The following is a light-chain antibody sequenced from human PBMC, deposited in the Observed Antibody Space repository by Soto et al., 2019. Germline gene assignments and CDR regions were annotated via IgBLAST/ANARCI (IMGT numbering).Light chain of an antibody. CDR1: SSDVGGYNY. V-gene: IGLV2-11*01. CDR3: CSYAGSYTHYV. J-gene: IGLJ1*01. Sequence: QSALTQPRSVSGSPGQSVTISCTGTSSDVGGYNYVSWYQQHPGKAPKLMIYDVSKRPSGVPDRFSGSKSGNTASLTISGRQAADEADYYCCSYAGSYTHYVFGTGTKVTVL. CDR2: DVS.